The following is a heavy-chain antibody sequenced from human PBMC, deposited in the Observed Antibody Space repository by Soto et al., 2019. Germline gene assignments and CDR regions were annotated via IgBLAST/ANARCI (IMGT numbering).Heavy chain of an antibody. CDR2: INPNSGGT. CDR3: ARPLAVARDRRGNFDY. CDR1: GYTFTGYY. Sequence: ASVKVSCKASGYTFTGYYMHWVRQAPGQGLEWMGWINPNSGGTNYAQKFQGRVTMTRDTSISTAYMELSRLRSDDTAVYYCARPLAVARDRRGNFDYWGQGTLVTVSS. J-gene: IGHJ4*02. D-gene: IGHD6-19*01. V-gene: IGHV1-2*02.